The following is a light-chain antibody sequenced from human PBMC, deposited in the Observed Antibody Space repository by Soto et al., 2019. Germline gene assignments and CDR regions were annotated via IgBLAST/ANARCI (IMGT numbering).Light chain of an antibody. CDR2: AAS. Sequence: DIQMTQSPSPLSASVGDRVTITCRASQGISNYLAWYQQKPWKVPKLLIYAASTLQSGIPSRFSASGTGTDFTLTISSLQPEDVANYYCQKYNSAPWTVGQRTKVEIK. V-gene: IGKV1-27*01. CDR1: QGISNY. J-gene: IGKJ1*01. CDR3: QKYNSAPWT.